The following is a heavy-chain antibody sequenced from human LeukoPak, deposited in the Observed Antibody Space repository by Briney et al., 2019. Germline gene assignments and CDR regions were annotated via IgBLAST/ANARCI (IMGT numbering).Heavy chain of an antibody. Sequence: SGTLSLTCAVAGYSISSGYYWGWIRQPPGKGLEWIGSIYHSGSTYYNPSLKSRVTISVDTSKNQFSLKLSSVTAADTAVYYCARHQPDLDYSRSWNINDASDICGQGTMVTVSS. V-gene: IGHV4-38-2*01. CDR1: GYSISSGYY. CDR2: IYHSGST. J-gene: IGHJ3*02. CDR3: ARHQPDLDYSRSWNINDASDI. D-gene: IGHD6-13*01.